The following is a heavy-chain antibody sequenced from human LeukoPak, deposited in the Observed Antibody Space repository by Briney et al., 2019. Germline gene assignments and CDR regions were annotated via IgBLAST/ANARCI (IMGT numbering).Heavy chain of an antibody. CDR3: ARDRSFFGDFQGSFAMDV. CDR2: IDPNSGDT. V-gene: IGHV1-2*02. CDR1: GYSFTGYY. D-gene: IGHD3-10*01. Sequence: GASVKVSCKASGYSFTGYYIHWVRQAPGQGLEWMGWIDPNSGDTNYAQKFQGRVTMTRDTSIGTAYMELSSVRSDDTAVYYCARDRSFFGDFQGSFAMDVWGLGTTVTVSS. J-gene: IGHJ6*02.